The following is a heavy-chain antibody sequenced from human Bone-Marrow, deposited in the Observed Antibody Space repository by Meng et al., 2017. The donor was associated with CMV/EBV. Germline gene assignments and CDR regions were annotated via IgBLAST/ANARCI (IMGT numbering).Heavy chain of an antibody. CDR3: AREGEYCSSTSCYPYFDY. Sequence: SVKVSCKASGGTFSSYAISWVRQAPGQGLEWMGGIIPIFGTANYAQKFQGRVTITTDESTSTAYMELSSLRSEDTAVYYCAREGEYCSSTSCYPYFDYWGQGTLVTVSS. D-gene: IGHD2-2*01. J-gene: IGHJ4*02. CDR2: IIPIFGTA. V-gene: IGHV1-69*05. CDR1: GGTFSSYA.